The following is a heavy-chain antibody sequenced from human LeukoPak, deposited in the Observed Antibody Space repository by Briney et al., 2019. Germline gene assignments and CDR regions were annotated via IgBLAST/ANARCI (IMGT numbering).Heavy chain of an antibody. Sequence: GGSLRLSCAASGFTFSSYAMSWVRQAPGKGLEWVSAISGSGGSTYYADSVKGRFTISRDNAKNSLYLQMNSLRAEDTAVYYCARDRQVATKDYWGQGALVTVSS. CDR2: ISGSGGST. D-gene: IGHD5-12*01. J-gene: IGHJ4*02. CDR1: GFTFSSYA. V-gene: IGHV3-23*01. CDR3: ARDRQVATKDY.